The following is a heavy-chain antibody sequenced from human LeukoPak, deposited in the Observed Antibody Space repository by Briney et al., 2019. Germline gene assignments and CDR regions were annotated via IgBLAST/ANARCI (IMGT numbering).Heavy chain of an antibody. V-gene: IGHV6-1*01. CDR3: ARGRQWLNWFDP. J-gene: IGHJ5*02. CDR1: GDSMTINTAA. Sequence: SQTLSLTCAISGDSMTINTAAWNWIRQSPSRGLEWLGSTYYRSKWCNDYALSVKSRISINPDTSKNQFSLQLNSVTPEDTAVYYCARGRQWLNWFDPWGQGTLVTVSS. CDR2: TYYRSKWCN. D-gene: IGHD5-24*01.